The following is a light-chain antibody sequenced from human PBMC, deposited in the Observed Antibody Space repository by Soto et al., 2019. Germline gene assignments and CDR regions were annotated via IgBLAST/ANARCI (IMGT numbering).Light chain of an antibody. CDR1: ESMGDY. CDR3: QQYVTSPAIT. V-gene: IGKV3-20*01. J-gene: IGKJ5*01. Sequence: PGEVATLSCWDSESMGDYLAWYQQKPRQAPRLLIYGATMRTTGTPDRFSGAGSETHFTLAISRLEPGDFAVYYCQQYVTSPAITFGQGTRLEIK. CDR2: GAT.